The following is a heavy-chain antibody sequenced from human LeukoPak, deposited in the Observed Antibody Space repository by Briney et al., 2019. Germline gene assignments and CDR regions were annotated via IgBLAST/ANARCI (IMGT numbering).Heavy chain of an antibody. CDR3: ARSYYYDSSGPFDY. CDR2: IYYSGST. D-gene: IGHD3-22*01. J-gene: IGHJ4*02. Sequence: SETLSLTCTVSGGSISSSSYYWGWIRQPPGKGLEWIGSIYYSGSTYYNPSLKSRVTISVDTFKNQFSLKLSSVTAADTAVYYCARSYYYDSSGPFDYWGQGTLVTVSS. V-gene: IGHV4-39*07. CDR1: GGSISSSSYY.